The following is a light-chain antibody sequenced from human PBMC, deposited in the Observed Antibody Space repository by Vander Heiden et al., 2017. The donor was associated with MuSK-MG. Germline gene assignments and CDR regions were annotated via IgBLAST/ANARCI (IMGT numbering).Light chain of an antibody. CDR3: QQADNAPQLT. CDR1: QDIKKY. V-gene: IGKV1-39*01. J-gene: IGKJ4*01. CDR2: RAS. Sequence: DVHMTQSPSSLSASVGDRVTITCRASQDIKKYLNWYQQRPGKAPRLLIFRASSLQNGVPSRFSGSGSGTDFALTINSPQPEDSASYYCQQADNAPQLTFGCGTKVEI.